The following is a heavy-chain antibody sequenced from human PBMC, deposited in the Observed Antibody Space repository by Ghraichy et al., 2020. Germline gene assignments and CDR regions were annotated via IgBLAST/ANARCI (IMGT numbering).Heavy chain of an antibody. CDR2: IFHSGST. D-gene: IGHD2-2*01. J-gene: IGHJ4*02. V-gene: IGHV4-4*02. CDR1: GDSIISNNW. Sequence: SETLSLTCAVSGDSIISNNWWSWVRQPPGKGLEWIGEIFHSGSTNYNPSLKSRITISLDKSKYQFSLKMTSVTAADTAVYYCAREIDQLRYFDSWGQGTLVTVSS. CDR3: AREIDQLRYFDS.